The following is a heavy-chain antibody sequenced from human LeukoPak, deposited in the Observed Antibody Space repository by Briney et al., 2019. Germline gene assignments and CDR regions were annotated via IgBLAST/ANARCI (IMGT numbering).Heavy chain of an antibody. CDR2: IRRRINSSTT. D-gene: IGHD3-16*01. CDR1: GFTFSDYI. J-gene: IGHJ3*02. Sequence: GGSLRLSCVASGFTFSDYILDWVRQAPGKGLEWVGRIRRRINSSTTEYAASVKDRFIISRDDSRNSLNLHMNSLKTEDTAVYHCTRDGGDSVYSAFDIWGQGTMVTVSS. CDR3: TRDGGDSVYSAFDI. V-gene: IGHV3-72*01.